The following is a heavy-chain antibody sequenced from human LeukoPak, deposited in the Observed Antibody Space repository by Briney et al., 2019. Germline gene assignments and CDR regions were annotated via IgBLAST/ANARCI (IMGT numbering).Heavy chain of an antibody. V-gene: IGHV3-53*01. CDR1: GFTVSSNY. J-gene: IGHJ4*02. D-gene: IGHD3-10*01. CDR3: AKLKGWSGEGYFDY. Sequence: GGPLRLSCAASGFTVSSNYMSWVRQPPGKGLEGVSVIYSGGTTLSADSVKGRFPISRDNSKNTLYLQMNSLRADDTAVYYCAKLKGWSGEGYFDYWGQGTVVSLSS. CDR2: IYSGGTT.